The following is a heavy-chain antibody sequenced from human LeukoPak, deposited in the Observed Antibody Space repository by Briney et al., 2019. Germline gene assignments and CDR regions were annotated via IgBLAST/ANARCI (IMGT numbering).Heavy chain of an antibody. CDR2: IYYSGST. Sequence: SETLSLTCTVSGGSISSSSYYWCWIRQPPGKGLEWIGSIYYSGSTYYNPSLKSRVTISVDTSKNQFSLKLSSVTAADTAVYYCARHSHSSGWYLYAFDIWGQGTMVTVSS. CDR1: GGSISSSSYY. CDR3: ARHSHSSGWYLYAFDI. D-gene: IGHD6-19*01. J-gene: IGHJ3*02. V-gene: IGHV4-39*01.